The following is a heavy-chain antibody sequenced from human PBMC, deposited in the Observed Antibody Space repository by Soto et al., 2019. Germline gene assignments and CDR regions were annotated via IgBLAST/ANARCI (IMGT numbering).Heavy chain of an antibody. V-gene: IGHV1-3*01. Sequence: ASVKVSCKSSGYTFTSYAMHWVRQAPGQRLAWMGWINAGNGNTKYSQKFQGRVTITRDTSASTAYMELSSLRSEDTAVYYCARDVDSNYYYYYYMDVWGKGTTVTVSS. CDR2: INAGNGNT. D-gene: IGHD3-22*01. CDR3: ARDVDSNYYYYYYMDV. CDR1: GYTFTSYA. J-gene: IGHJ6*03.